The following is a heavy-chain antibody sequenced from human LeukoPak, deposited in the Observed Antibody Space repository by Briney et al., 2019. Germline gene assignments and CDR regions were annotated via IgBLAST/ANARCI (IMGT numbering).Heavy chain of an antibody. J-gene: IGHJ4*02. D-gene: IGHD6-13*01. CDR1: GYSISSGYY. CDR3: ARPYSSSWYYVY. CDR2: IYHSGST. Sequence: SETLSLTCAVSGYSISSGYYWGWIRQPPGKGLEWIGSIYHSGSTYYNPSLKSRVTISVDTSKNQFSPKLSSVTAADTAVYYCARPYSSSWYYVYWGQGTLVTVSS. V-gene: IGHV4-38-2*01.